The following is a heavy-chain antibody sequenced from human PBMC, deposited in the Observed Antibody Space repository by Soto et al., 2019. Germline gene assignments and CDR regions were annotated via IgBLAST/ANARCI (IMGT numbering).Heavy chain of an antibody. CDR1: GYTFTSYY. CDR3: AIENSSGWGFDP. D-gene: IGHD6-19*01. V-gene: IGHV1-46*01. Sequence: QVQLVQSGAEVKKPGASVKVSCKASGYTFTSYYMHWVRQAPGQGLEWMGIINPRGGSTSYAQKFQGRVTMTRDTSTSTVYMELSSLRSEDTAVYYCAIENSSGWGFDPCGQGTLVTVSS. CDR2: INPRGGST. J-gene: IGHJ5*02.